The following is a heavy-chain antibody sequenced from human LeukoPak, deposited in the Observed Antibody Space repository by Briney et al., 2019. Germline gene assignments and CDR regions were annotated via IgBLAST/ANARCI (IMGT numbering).Heavy chain of an antibody. Sequence: ASVTVSCTASGYTFTSYGISWVRQAPGQGLEWMGWISAYNGNTNYAQKLQGRVTMTTDTSTSTAYMELRSLRSDDTAVYYCARDCSGGSCYLYFDYWGLGTLVTVSS. D-gene: IGHD2-15*01. CDR3: ARDCSGGSCYLYFDY. J-gene: IGHJ4*02. CDR2: ISAYNGNT. CDR1: GYTFTSYG. V-gene: IGHV1-18*01.